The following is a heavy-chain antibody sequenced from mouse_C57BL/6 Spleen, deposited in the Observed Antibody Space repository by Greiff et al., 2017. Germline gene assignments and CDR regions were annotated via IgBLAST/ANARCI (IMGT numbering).Heavy chain of an antibody. D-gene: IGHD1-1*01. CDR1: GYTFTSYW. CDR2: IDPSDSYT. Sequence: QVQLQQPGAELVKPGASVKLSCKASGYTFTSYWMQWVKQRPGQGLEWIGEIDPSDSYTNYNQKFKGKATLTVDPSASTAYMQLSSLTSEDSAVYYCARCRNSYPDYWGQGTTLTVSS. J-gene: IGHJ2*01. V-gene: IGHV1-50*01. CDR3: ARCRNSYPDY.